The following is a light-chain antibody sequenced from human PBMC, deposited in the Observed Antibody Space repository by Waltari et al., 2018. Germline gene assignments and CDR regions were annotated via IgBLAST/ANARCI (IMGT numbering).Light chain of an antibody. CDR2: GVS. J-gene: IGLJ2*01. Sequence: QSAPTQPPSVSGSPGQSVTISCTGTSNDVGRYNYVSWYQHHPGKAPKLMIYGVSNRPSGVSDRFSGSKSGNTASLTSSGLQAEDEADYYCCSYTTSSTFLFGGGTRLTVL. CDR1: SNDVGRYNY. V-gene: IGLV2-14*03. CDR3: CSYTTSSTFL.